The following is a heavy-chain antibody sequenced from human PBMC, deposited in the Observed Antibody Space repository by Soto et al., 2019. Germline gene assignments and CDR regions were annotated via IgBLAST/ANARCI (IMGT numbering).Heavy chain of an antibody. J-gene: IGHJ4*02. Sequence: QVQLQGSGPGLVKPSETLSLTCTVSGGSISSYYWSWIRQPPGKGLEWIGYIYYSGSTNYNPSLKSRVTISVDTSKNQFSLNLTSVTAADTAVYYCARGPNSGCFPFDYWGQGTLVTVSS. CDR3: ARGPNSGCFPFDY. D-gene: IGHD3-22*01. CDR1: GGSISSYY. V-gene: IGHV4-59*01. CDR2: IYYSGST.